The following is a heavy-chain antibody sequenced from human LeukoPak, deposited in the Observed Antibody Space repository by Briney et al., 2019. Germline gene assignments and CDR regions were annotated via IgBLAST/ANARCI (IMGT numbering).Heavy chain of an antibody. CDR3: ARDPSNTSGFYAYLDS. Sequence: WASVKVSCKASGYTFTSHGISWVRQAPGQGLEWMGWISAYNGDTKYAQKTQGRVTMTTDASTSTAYMELRSLRSDDTAMYYCARDPSNTSGFYAYLDSWGQGTLVTVSS. CDR1: GYTFTSHG. D-gene: IGHD6-19*01. J-gene: IGHJ4*02. CDR2: ISAYNGDT. V-gene: IGHV1-18*01.